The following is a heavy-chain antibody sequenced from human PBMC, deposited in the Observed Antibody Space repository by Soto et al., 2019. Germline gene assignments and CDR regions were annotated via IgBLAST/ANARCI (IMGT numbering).Heavy chain of an antibody. V-gene: IGHV3-23*01. CDR1: GFSLSSYA. CDR2: ISARGGSL. D-gene: IGHD5-12*01. Sequence: EVQLLESGGGLGQPGGSLRLSFAASGFSLSSYAMVWVRQAPGKGLEWVSVISARGGSLYFADSVKGRLTISRDNSKNGLSLEMNSLRAEDPETYVCEKGSIEYSAWVDNWGQGTLVVVSS. J-gene: IGHJ4*02. CDR3: EKGSIEYSAWVDN.